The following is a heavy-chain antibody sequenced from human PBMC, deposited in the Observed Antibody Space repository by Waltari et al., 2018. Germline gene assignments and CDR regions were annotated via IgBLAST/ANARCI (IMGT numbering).Heavy chain of an antibody. V-gene: IGHV3-49*04. CDR3: TRDLYYYDSSGYSSGWYFDL. CDR2: IRSKAYGVTT. J-gene: IGHJ2*01. Sequence: EVQLVESGGGLVQPGRSLRLSCTASGFTFGDYAMSWVRQAPGKGLEWVGFIRSKAYGVTTEYAASVKGRFTISRDDSKSIAYLQMNSLKTEDTAVYYCTRDLYYYDSSGYSSGWYFDLWGRGTLVTVSS. D-gene: IGHD3-22*01. CDR1: GFTFGDYA.